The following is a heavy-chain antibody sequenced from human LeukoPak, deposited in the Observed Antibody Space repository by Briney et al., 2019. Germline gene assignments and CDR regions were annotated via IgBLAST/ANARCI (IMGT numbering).Heavy chain of an antibody. CDR3: AKGSF. J-gene: IGHJ4*02. CDR1: GFTFSTSA. Sequence: GGSLRLSCVVSGFTFSTSAMSWVRQAPGKGLEWVSGISESGGSTYYADSVKGRFTSSRDNSKNTLYLQMNNLRAEDTAAYYCAKGSFWGQGTLVTVSS. V-gene: IGHV3-23*01. CDR2: ISESGGST. D-gene: IGHD3-10*01.